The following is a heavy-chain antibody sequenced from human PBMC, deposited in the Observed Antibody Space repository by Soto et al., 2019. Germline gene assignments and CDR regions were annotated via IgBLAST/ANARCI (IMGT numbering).Heavy chain of an antibody. CDR3: ARDVVVVPAAIHWFDP. CDR2: ISSSSSYI. V-gene: IGHV3-21*01. D-gene: IGHD2-2*01. J-gene: IGHJ5*02. Sequence: EVQLVESGGGLVKPGGSPRLSCAASGFTFSSYSMNWVRQAPGKGLEWVSSISSSSSYIYYADSVKGRFTISRDNAKNXLYLQMYSLRAEDTAVYYCARDVVVVPAAIHWFDPWGQGTLVTVSS. CDR1: GFTFSSYS.